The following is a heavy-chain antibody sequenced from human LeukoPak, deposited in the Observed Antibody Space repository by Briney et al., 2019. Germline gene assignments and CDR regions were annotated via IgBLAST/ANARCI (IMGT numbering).Heavy chain of an antibody. D-gene: IGHD2-2*01. CDR3: ASAREYCISTNCYEYFQH. J-gene: IGHJ1*01. Sequence: GSLRLSCAASGFTFSSYSMSWVRQAPGKGLEWVSVIYSGGSTYYADSVNGRFTISRDSSKNTLYLQMNSLRAEDTAVYYCASAREYCISTNCYEYFQHWGQGTLVTVSS. V-gene: IGHV3-53*01. CDR1: GFTFSSYS. CDR2: IYSGGST.